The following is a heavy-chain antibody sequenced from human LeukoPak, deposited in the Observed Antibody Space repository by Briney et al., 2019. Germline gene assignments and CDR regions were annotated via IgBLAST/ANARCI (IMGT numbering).Heavy chain of an antibody. D-gene: IGHD1-26*01. CDR3: ARADRGSLGPQFDS. CDR1: GYSISSGYY. J-gene: IGHJ4*02. V-gene: IGHV4-38-2*02. CDR2: IYHSGST. Sequence: SETLSLTCTVSGYSISSGYYWGWIRQPPGMGLEWIGSIYHSGSTFYNPSLKSRVTISVDTSKNQFSLKVSSVTAADTAVYYCARADRGSLGPQFDSWGQGTLIIVSS.